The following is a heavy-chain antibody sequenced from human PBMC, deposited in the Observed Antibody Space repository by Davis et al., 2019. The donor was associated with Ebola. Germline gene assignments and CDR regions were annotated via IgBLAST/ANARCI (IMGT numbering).Heavy chain of an antibody. CDR3: ARRSSSWYRVGMDV. J-gene: IGHJ6*02. Sequence: SETLSLTCAVYGGSFSGYYWSWIRQPPGKGLEWIGSIYYSGSTYYNPSLKSRVTISVDTSKNQFSLKLSSVTAADTAVYYCARRSSSWYRVGMDVWGQGTTVTVSS. D-gene: IGHD6-13*01. V-gene: IGHV4-34*01. CDR1: GGSFSGYY. CDR2: IYYSGST.